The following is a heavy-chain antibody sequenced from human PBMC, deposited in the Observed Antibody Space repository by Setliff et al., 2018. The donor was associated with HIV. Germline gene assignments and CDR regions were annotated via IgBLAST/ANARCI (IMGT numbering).Heavy chain of an antibody. D-gene: IGHD3-10*01. V-gene: IGHV4-4*09. CDR1: GDSVSRYS. Sequence: PSETLSLTCTVSGDSVSRYSWNWIRQPPGKGLEWIGYVYANGETNYNPSLKSRVTMSADTSRNQFSLSLNSATAADTAVYFCARRKLQDSTITTSNWFDSWGQGILVTVS. J-gene: IGHJ5*01. CDR2: VYANGET. CDR3: ARRKLQDSTITTSNWFDS.